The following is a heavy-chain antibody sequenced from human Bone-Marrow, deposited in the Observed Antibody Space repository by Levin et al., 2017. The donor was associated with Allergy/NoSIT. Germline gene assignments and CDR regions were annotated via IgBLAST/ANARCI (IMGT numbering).Heavy chain of an antibody. D-gene: IGHD3-22*01. CDR2: ITSSGDST. CDR1: GFTFRHYT. V-gene: IGHV3-48*02. Sequence: GSLRLSCAASGFTFRHYTMNWVRQAPGKGLEWVSCITSSGDSTCYADSVKGRFTISRDNAKNSLYLQLNRLRDEDTAMYYCARDPARGYYDSSGYSGDHWGQGTLVTVSS. CDR3: ARDPARGYYDSSGYSGDH. J-gene: IGHJ4*02.